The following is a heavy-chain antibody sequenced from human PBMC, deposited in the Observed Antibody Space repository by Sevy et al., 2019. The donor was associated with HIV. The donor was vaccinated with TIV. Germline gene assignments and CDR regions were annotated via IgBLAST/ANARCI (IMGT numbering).Heavy chain of an antibody. CDR2: ISSSSSHI. J-gene: IGHJ6*02. V-gene: IGHV3-21*01. CDR3: ERVAADDPDFYYYGMDV. Sequence: GGSLRLSCAASGFTFSSYAMNWVRQAPGKGLEWVSSISSSSSHIYSADSLKGRFTISRDNAKNSLFLQMNSLRAEDTAMYYCERVAADDPDFYYYGMDVWGQGTTVTVSS. CDR1: GFTFSSYA. D-gene: IGHD6-13*01.